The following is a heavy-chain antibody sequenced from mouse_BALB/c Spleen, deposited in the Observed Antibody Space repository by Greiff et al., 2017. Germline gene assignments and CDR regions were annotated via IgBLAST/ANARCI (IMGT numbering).Heavy chain of an antibody. CDR2: ISYSGST. D-gene: IGHD1-1*01. J-gene: IGHJ4*01. CDR3: ARYYGSSGYAMDY. CDR1: GDSITSGY. V-gene: IGHV3-8*02. Sequence: EVQLQESGPSLVKPSQTLSLTCSVTGDSITSGYWNWIRKFPGNKLEYMGYISYSGSTYYNPSLKSRISITRDTSKNQYYLQLNSVTTEDTATYYCARYYGSSGYAMDYWGQGTSVTVSS.